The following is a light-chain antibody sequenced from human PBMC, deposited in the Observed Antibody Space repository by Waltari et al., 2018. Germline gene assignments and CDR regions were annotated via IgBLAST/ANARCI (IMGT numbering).Light chain of an antibody. CDR3: SSPSTNNVVV. V-gene: IGLV2-14*01. J-gene: IGLJ2*01. CDR2: DVN. Sequence: QSALTQPASVAASPGQSITISCTGTRGYIGGSAFFLWYQHHPGRAPKVLIFDVNHRPSGISDRFSGSKSGNTASLTISGLQAEDDADYYCSSPSTNNVVVFGGGTKVTVL. CDR1: RGYIGGSAF.